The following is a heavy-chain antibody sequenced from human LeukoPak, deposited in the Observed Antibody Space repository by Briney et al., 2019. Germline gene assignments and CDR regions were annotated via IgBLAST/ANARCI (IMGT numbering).Heavy chain of an antibody. CDR3: ARDPRWLTPDCTSTSCYENYFDP. J-gene: IGHJ5*02. D-gene: IGHD2-2*01. Sequence: SETLSLTCVVSGYSISSDYQWAWIRQSPGKGLEWSGSNYHTGSAHYNPSLQSRVTISVDTSNNQFSLRLNSVTAADTAVYYCARDPRWLTPDCTSTSCYENYFDPWGQGTLVTVSS. CDR2: NYHTGSA. CDR1: GYSISSDYQ. V-gene: IGHV4-38-2*02.